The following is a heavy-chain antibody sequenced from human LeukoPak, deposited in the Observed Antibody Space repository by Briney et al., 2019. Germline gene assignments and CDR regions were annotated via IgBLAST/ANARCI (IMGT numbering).Heavy chain of an antibody. D-gene: IGHD4-11*01. J-gene: IGHJ4*02. V-gene: IGHV3-9*01. CDR1: GFTFDDYA. CDR3: AKGLRLQSLDY. Sequence: GGSLRLSCAASGFTFDDYAMHWVRQAPGKGLEWVSGISWNSGSIGYADSVKGRFTISRDNAKNSLYLQMNSLRAEDTALYYCAKGLRLQSLDYWGQGTQVTVSS. CDR2: ISWNSGSI.